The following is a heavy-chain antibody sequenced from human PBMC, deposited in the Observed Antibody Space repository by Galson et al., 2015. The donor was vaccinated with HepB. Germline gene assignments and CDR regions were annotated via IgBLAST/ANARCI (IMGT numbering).Heavy chain of an antibody. J-gene: IGHJ4*02. CDR3: ARDFGVLYLGIGGASFDY. CDR2: INPNSGGT. V-gene: IGHV1-2*02. CDR1: GYTFTGYC. Sequence: SVKVSCKASGYTFTGYCMHWVRQAPGQGLEWMGWINPNSGGTNYAQKFQGRVTMTRDTSISTAYIELSRLRSDDTAVYYCARDFGVLYLGIGGASFDYWGQGTLVTVSS. D-gene: IGHD3-3*01.